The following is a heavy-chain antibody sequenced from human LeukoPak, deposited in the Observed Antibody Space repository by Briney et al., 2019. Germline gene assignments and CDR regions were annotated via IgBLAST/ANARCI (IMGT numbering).Heavy chain of an antibody. V-gene: IGHV1-2*02. CDR1: GYTFTGYY. Sequence: ASVKVSCKASGYTFTGYYTHWVRQAPGQGLEWMGWINPNSGGTNYAQKFQGRVTMTRDTSISTAYMELSRLRSDDTAVYYCARPRYNWNYAEFDPWGQGTLVTVSS. J-gene: IGHJ5*02. CDR2: INPNSGGT. D-gene: IGHD1-7*01. CDR3: ARPRYNWNYAEFDP.